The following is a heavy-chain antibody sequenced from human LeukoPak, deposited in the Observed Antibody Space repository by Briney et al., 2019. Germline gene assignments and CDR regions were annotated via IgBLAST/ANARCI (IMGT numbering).Heavy chain of an antibody. Sequence: GGSLRLSCAASGFTFSGYWVSWVRQAPGKGLEWVANIKQDGSEKYYVDSVKGRFTISRDNAKNSLYLQMNSLRAEDTAVYYCARDHYFDYWGQGTLVTVSS. J-gene: IGHJ4*02. V-gene: IGHV3-7*01. CDR3: ARDHYFDY. CDR2: IKQDGSEK. CDR1: GFTFSGYW.